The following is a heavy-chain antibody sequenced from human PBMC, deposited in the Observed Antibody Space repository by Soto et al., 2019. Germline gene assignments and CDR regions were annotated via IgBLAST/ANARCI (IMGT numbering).Heavy chain of an antibody. CDR1: GFIFSSDW. Sequence: PGGSLRLSCAASGFIFSSDWMHWVRQAAGKGLEWVSRINMDGSSTNYADSVKGRFTISRDNAKNMLYLQMDSLRAEDTAVYYCANPWAQYYYDSSGYQLDLWGQGTLVTVSS. CDR3: ANPWAQYYYDSSGYQLDL. D-gene: IGHD3-22*01. V-gene: IGHV3-74*01. J-gene: IGHJ4*02. CDR2: INMDGSST.